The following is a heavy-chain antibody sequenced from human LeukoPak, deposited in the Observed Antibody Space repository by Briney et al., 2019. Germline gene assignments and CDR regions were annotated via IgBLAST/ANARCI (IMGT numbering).Heavy chain of an antibody. CDR3: GRYLYAYGLDV. CDR1: GFTFTTNR. J-gene: IGHJ6*02. D-gene: IGHD2/OR15-2a*01. CDR2: INHEGTEK. Sequence: PGESLRLSCEASSGFTFTTNRMAWVRQAPGQGLEWVATINHEGTEKNYVDSVRGRFTVSRDNAKDSLSLQMNSLRAEDTAVYYCGRYLYAYGLDVWGLGTTVTVSS. V-gene: IGHV3-7*01.